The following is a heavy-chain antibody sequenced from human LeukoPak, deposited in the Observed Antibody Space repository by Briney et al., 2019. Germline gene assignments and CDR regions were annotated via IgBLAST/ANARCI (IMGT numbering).Heavy chain of an antibody. CDR1: GFTVSSNY. J-gene: IGHJ6*02. D-gene: IGHD5-24*01. CDR3: ASRDKGYYYGMDV. CDR2: IYSGGST. V-gene: IGHV3-66*01. Sequence: GGSLRLSCAASGFTVSSNYMSWVRQAPGKGLEWVSLIYSGGSTYYADSVKGRFAISRDNSKNTLYLQMNSLRAEDTAVYYCASRDKGYYYGMDVWGQGTTVTVSS.